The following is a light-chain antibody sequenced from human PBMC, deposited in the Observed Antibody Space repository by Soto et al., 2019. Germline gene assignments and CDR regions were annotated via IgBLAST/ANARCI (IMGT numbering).Light chain of an antibody. J-gene: IGKJ1*01. CDR2: GAS. CDR3: QQYNNWPPA. Sequence: EIVMTQSPATLSVSPGERATLSCRASQSVSGNLAWYQQKPGQAPRLLIYGASTRATGIPARFSGSGSGTELTLTISSLQSADFAVYYWQQYNNWPPAFGQGTKVEIK. CDR1: QSVSGN. V-gene: IGKV3-15*01.